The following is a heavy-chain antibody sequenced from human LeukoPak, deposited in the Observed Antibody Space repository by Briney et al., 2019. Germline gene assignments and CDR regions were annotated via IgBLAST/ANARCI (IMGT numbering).Heavy chain of an antibody. CDR2: IYSGGNT. CDR3: ARIMTRVTSDAFDI. CDR1: GFTVSSFY. V-gene: IGHV3-66*01. Sequence: GGSLRLSCAASGFTVSSFYMSWVRQAPGKGLQWVSVIYSGGNTYYADSVKGRFTISRDNSKNTLYLQMNSLRAEDTGVYYCARIMTRVTSDAFDIWGQGTMVTVSS. D-gene: IGHD4-17*01. J-gene: IGHJ3*02.